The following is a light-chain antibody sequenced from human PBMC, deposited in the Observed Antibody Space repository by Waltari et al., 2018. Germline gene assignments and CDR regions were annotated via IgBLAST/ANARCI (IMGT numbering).Light chain of an antibody. V-gene: IGKV1-16*01. CDR1: QDISSY. J-gene: IGKJ1*01. Sequence: DIQMTQSPSSLSASVGDTVTITCRASQDISSYLSWFQQKSGKAPNLLIYAASILETGVPSSFSDSGSGTEFTLTISSLQPEDFATFYCLQYNSYPWTFGQGTKVEIK. CDR2: AAS. CDR3: LQYNSYPWT.